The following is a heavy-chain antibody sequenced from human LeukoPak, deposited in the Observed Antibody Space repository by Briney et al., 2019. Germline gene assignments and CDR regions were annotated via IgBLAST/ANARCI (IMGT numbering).Heavy chain of an antibody. D-gene: IGHD2-15*01. CDR1: GYTFTSYG. Sequence: ASVKVSCKASGYTFTSYGISWVRPAPGQGLEWMGWISAYNGNTNYAQKLQGRVTMTTDTSTSTAYMEQWSLRSDDTAVYYCAIGPDGARYCSGGSCYSDAFDIWGQGTMVTVSS. CDR2: ISAYNGNT. CDR3: AIGPDGARYCSGGSCYSDAFDI. V-gene: IGHV1-18*01. J-gene: IGHJ3*02.